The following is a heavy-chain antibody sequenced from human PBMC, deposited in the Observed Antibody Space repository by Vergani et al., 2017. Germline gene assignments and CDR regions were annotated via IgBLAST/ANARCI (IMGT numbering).Heavy chain of an antibody. J-gene: IGHJ4*02. V-gene: IGHV3-30*02. CDR3: RGVAGTGRDY. Sequence: QVQLVESGGGVVQPGGSLRLSCAASGFTFSSYGMHWVLQAPGKGLEWVAFIRYDGSNKYYADSVKGRFTISRDNSKNTLYLQMNSLRAEDTAVYYCRGVAGTGRDYWGQGTLVTVSS. D-gene: IGHD6-19*01. CDR1: GFTFSSYG. CDR2: IRYDGSNK.